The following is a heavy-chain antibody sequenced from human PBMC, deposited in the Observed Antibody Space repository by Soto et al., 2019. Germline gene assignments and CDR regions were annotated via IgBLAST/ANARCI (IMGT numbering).Heavy chain of an antibody. CDR3: AKQYTDLVIGDFDV. J-gene: IGHJ3*01. CDR1: GFMFSSYG. CDR2: ISYGGTYK. V-gene: IGHV3-30*18. Sequence: QVQLVESGGGVVQPGRSLRLSCAASGFMFSSYGIHWVRQAPGRGLEWVAVISYGGTYKYYADSVKGRFTLSRDNSENTVSLQMNSLRPEDTAVYYCAKQYTDLVIGDFDVWGPGAMVTVSS. D-gene: IGHD2-2*01.